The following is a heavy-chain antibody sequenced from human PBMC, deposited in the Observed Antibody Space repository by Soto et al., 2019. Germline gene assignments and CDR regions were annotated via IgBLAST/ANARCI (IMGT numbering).Heavy chain of an antibody. CDR2: IWYDGSNK. CDR1: GFTFSSYG. D-gene: IGHD3-16*02. CDR3: ASESMITFGGVIVRYFYYGMDF. V-gene: IGHV3-33*01. Sequence: GGSLRLSCAASGFTFSSYGMHWVRQAPGKGLEWVAVIWYDGSNKYYADSVKGRFTISRDNSKNTLYLQMNSLRAEDTAVYYLASESMITFGGVIVRYFYYGMDFWGQGTTVTVSS. J-gene: IGHJ6*02.